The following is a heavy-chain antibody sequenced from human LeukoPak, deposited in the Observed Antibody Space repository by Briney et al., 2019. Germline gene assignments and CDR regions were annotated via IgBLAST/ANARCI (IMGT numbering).Heavy chain of an antibody. Sequence: SETLSLTCTVSGGSISSSSYYWGWIRQPPGKGLEWIGSIYYSGSTYYNPSLKGRVTMSVDTSKNQFSLKLSSVTAADTAVYYCARGPRGGGAGFFDYWGQGTLVTVSS. D-gene: IGHD2-15*01. CDR1: GGSISSSSYY. J-gene: IGHJ4*02. CDR2: IYYSGST. CDR3: ARGPRGGGAGFFDY. V-gene: IGHV4-39*07.